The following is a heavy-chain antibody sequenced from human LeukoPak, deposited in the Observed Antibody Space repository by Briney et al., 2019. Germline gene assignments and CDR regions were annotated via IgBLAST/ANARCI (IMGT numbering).Heavy chain of an antibody. J-gene: IGHJ4*02. CDR3: AKDFRIGYSAHFDY. D-gene: IGHD2-21*01. CDR2: ISGSGGST. CDR1: GFTFSSYA. Sequence: GGSLRLSCAASGFTFSSYAMSWVRQAPGKGLEWVSAISGSGGSTYYADSVKGRFTIPRDNSKNTLYLQMDSLRGEDTAVYYCAKDFRIGYSAHFDYWAQGALVTVSS. V-gene: IGHV3-23*01.